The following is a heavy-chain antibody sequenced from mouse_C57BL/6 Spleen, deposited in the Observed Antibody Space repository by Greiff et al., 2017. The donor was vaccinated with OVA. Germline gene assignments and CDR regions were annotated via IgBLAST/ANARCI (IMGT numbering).Heavy chain of an antibody. CDR1: GYAFSSSW. CDR3: ARSGEKTGTGEWDYFDY. CDR2: IYPGDGDT. Sequence: QVQLKESGPELVKPGASVKISCKASGYAFSSSWMNWVKQRPGKGLEWIGRIYPGDGDTNYNGKFKGKATLTADKSSSTAYMQLSSLTSEDSAVYFCARSGEKTGTGEWDYFDYWGQGTTLTVSS. J-gene: IGHJ2*01. D-gene: IGHD4-1*01. V-gene: IGHV1-82*01.